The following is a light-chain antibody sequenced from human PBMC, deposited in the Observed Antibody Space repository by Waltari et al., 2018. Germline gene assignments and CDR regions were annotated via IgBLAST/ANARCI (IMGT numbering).Light chain of an antibody. V-gene: IGKV3-20*01. J-gene: IGKJ1*01. Sequence: IVLTQSPGTLSLSPGERATLSCRAIQSVNTYLAWYQQKPGQAPRLLIYGAYTRAAGIPDRFSGSGFGTDFSLTISRLEAEDFAVYYCQHHVRLPATFGQGTKVEIK. CDR3: QHHVRLPAT. CDR1: QSVNTY. CDR2: GAY.